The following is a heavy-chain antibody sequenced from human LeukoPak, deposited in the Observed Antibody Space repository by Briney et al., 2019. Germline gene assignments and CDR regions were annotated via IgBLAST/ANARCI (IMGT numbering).Heavy chain of an antibody. Sequence: SETLSLTCAVYGGSFSGYYWSWIRQLPGKGLEWIGEINHSGSTNYNPSLKSRVTISVDTSKNQFSLKLSSVTAADTAVYYCARERETYYDFWSGYSRSVFFDYWGQGTLVTVSS. CDR1: GGSFSGYY. CDR2: INHSGST. CDR3: ARERETYYDFWSGYSRSVFFDY. J-gene: IGHJ4*02. V-gene: IGHV4-34*01. D-gene: IGHD3-3*01.